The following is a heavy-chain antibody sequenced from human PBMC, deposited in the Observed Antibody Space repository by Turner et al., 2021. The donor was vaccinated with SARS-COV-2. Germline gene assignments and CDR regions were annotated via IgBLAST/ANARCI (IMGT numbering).Heavy chain of an antibody. CDR3: ARDQRDSVIWSGYGAFDI. CDR2: INSDGSFT. J-gene: IGHJ3*02. D-gene: IGHD3-3*01. Sequence: EVQLVESGGGLVQPGGSLRLSCAASGFTFSSYWMHWVRQAPGKGLVWVSHINSDGSFTSYADSVKGRFTISRDNAKNTLYLQMNSLGAEDTAVYYCARDQRDSVIWSGYGAFDIWGQGTMVTVSS. V-gene: IGHV3-74*01. CDR1: GFTFSSYW.